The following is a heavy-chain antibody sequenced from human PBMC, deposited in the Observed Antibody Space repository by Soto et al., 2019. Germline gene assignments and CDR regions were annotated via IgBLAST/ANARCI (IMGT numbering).Heavy chain of an antibody. D-gene: IGHD3-3*01. CDR2: ISGSGGST. V-gene: IGHV3-23*01. Sequence: EVQLLESGGGLVQPGGSLRLSCAASGFTFSSYAMSWVRQAPGKGLEWVSAISGSGGSTYYADSVKGRFTIYRDNSKNTLYLQMNSLRAEDTAVYYCAKARTLTVVTIPFDYWRQGTLVTVSS. J-gene: IGHJ4*02. CDR1: GFTFSSYA. CDR3: AKARTLTVVTIPFDY.